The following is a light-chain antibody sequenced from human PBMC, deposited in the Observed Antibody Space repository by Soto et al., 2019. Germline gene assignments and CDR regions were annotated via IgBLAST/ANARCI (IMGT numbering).Light chain of an antibody. V-gene: IGKV1-33*01. Sequence: DIPMTQSPSSLSASVGDRGTITCQASHDITNSLIWYQQKPGKAPKLLIYDASVLETGVPSRFSGSGSWTDFTLTISSLQPEYISTCYCQEYDDSPFTCGQGTKLEI. CDR2: DAS. CDR3: QEYDDSPFT. J-gene: IGKJ2*01. CDR1: HDITNS.